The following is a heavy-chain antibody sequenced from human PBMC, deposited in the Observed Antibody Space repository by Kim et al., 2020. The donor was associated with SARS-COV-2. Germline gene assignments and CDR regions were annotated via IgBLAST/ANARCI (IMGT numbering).Heavy chain of an antibody. V-gene: IGHV1-2*02. CDR2: INPNSGGT. CDR1: GYTFIDHY. D-gene: IGHD3-10*01. Sequence: ASVKVSCKASGYTFIDHYMHWVRQAPGQGLEWMGWINPNSGGTHYAQKFEDRVTMTRDKSINVVYMELSRLRFDDMAVYYCARDGEDPLVLTWFDPWGQGTLVTVSS. J-gene: IGHJ5*01. CDR3: ARDGEDPLVLTWFDP.